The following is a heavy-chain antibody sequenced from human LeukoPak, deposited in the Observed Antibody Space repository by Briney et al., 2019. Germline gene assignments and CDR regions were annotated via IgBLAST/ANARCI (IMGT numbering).Heavy chain of an antibody. J-gene: IGHJ3*02. V-gene: IGHV1-2*02. CDR1: GYTFTGYH. Sequence: ASVKVSCKASGYTFTGYHMHWVRQAPGQGLEWMGWINPNSGGTNYAQKFQGRVTMTRDTSISTAYMELSRLRSDDTAVYYCARMYYYDSSGYGDDAFDIWGQGTMVTVSS. CDR2: INPNSGGT. CDR3: ARMYYYDSSGYGDDAFDI. D-gene: IGHD3-22*01.